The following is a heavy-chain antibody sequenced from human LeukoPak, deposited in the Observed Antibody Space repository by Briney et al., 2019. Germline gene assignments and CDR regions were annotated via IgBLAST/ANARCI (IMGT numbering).Heavy chain of an antibody. D-gene: IGHD2-15*01. V-gene: IGHV3-48*03. CDR1: GFTFSSYE. J-gene: IGHJ4*02. CDR3: ATDGYCSGGSCSIAAFDY. Sequence: GGSLRLSCAASGFTFSSYEMNWVRQAPEKGPEWVSYIISSGSGIYYADSVKGRFTVSRDNAKNSLYLQMNSLRVEDTAVYYCATDGYCSGGSCSIAAFDYWGQGTLVTVSS. CDR2: IISSGSGI.